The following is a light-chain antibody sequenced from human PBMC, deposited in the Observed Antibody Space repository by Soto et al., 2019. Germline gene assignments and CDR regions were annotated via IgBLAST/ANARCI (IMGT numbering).Light chain of an antibody. Sequence: QSALTQPASVSGSPGQSITISCTGTSSDVGGYNFVSWYQQHPGKVPRLMIFDVNRRPSGVSDRFSGSKSGNTASLTISGLQAEDEGDYYCCSYTSSSTHVFGSGTKVTVL. CDR2: DVN. V-gene: IGLV2-14*03. CDR1: SSDVGGYNF. J-gene: IGLJ1*01. CDR3: CSYTSSSTHV.